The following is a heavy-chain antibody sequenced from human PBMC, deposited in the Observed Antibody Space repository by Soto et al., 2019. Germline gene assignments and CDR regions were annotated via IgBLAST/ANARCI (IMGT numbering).Heavy chain of an antibody. D-gene: IGHD3-10*01. CDR2: IYYSGST. CDR3: ARGRYNYGYFDS. Sequence: SETLSLTCTVSGGFISSYYWTWIRQPPGKGLEWIGYIYYSGSTINPSLKSRVTLSLDTSKIQFSLKLNSVTAADTAVYYCARGRYNYGYFDSWGQGALVTVSS. J-gene: IGHJ4*02. CDR1: GGFISSYY. V-gene: IGHV4-59*01.